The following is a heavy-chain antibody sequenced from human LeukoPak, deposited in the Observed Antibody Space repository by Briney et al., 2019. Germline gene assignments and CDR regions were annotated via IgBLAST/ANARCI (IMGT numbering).Heavy chain of an antibody. CDR3: ARDLPAAGAFDH. Sequence: GGSLRLSCAASGFTFSNYWMKWVRQAPGKGPEWVASINNDGSGKYFVDSVKDRFTISRDNAKNSLYLQMNSLRAEDTAVYYCARDLPAAGAFDHWGQGTLVTVSS. D-gene: IGHD6-13*01. J-gene: IGHJ4*02. CDR2: INNDGSGK. V-gene: IGHV3-7*01. CDR1: GFTFSNYW.